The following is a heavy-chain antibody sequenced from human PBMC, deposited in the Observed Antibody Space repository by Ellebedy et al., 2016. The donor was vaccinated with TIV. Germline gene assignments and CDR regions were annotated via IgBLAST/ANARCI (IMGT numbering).Heavy chain of an antibody. D-gene: IGHD2-2*01. CDR1: NGSINSGDYF. V-gene: IGHV4-39*07. Sequence: SETLSLXXTVSNGSINSGDYFWGWIRQPPGKGLEWIGTINYNGGTSYNPSLRSRVTISLDTSTNHCSLRLSSVSAADTAVYYCARDSRRWFHPWGQGTLVTVSS. J-gene: IGHJ5*02. CDR3: ARDSRRWFHP. CDR2: INYNGGT.